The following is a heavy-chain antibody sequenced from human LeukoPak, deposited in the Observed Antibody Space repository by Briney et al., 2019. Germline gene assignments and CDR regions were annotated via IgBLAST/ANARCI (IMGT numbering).Heavy chain of an antibody. CDR1: GYTFTSYG. CDR2: ISAYNGNT. CDR3: ARDCGGDCYHISNWFDP. Sequence: ASVKVSCKASGYTFTSYGISWVRQAPGQGLEWMGWISAYNGNTNYAQKLQGRVTMTTETSTSTAYMELRSLRSDDTAVYYCARDCGGDCYHISNWFDPWGQGTLVTVSS. D-gene: IGHD2-21*02. V-gene: IGHV1-18*01. J-gene: IGHJ5*02.